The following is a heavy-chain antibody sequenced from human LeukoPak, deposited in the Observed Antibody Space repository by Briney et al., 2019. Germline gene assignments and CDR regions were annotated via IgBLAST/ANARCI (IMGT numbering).Heavy chain of an antibody. CDR2: IKQDGTEK. Sequence: GGSLRLSCVASGFTFSTFWMTWVRQAPGKVLEWVANIKQDGTEKYYVDSVKGRFTISRDNSKNTLYLQMNSLRADDTAVYYCARDLAPYCSSTSCYGILDYWGQGTLVTVSS. CDR1: GFTFSTFW. V-gene: IGHV3-7*01. J-gene: IGHJ4*02. D-gene: IGHD2-2*01. CDR3: ARDLAPYCSSTSCYGILDY.